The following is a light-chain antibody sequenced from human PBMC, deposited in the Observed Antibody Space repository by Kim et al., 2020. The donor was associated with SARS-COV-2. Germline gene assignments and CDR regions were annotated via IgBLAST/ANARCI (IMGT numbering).Light chain of an antibody. CDR3: QQRSNWPPVT. Sequence: SPGESATLSCRASQSVSSYLAWYQQKPVQAPRLLIYDASNRATGIPARFSGSGSGTDFTLTISSLEPEDFAVYYCQQRSNWPPVTFGGGTKVDIK. CDR1: QSVSSY. CDR2: DAS. V-gene: IGKV3-11*01. J-gene: IGKJ4*01.